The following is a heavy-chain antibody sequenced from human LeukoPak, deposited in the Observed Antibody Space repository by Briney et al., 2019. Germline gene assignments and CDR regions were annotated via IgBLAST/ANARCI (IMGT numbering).Heavy chain of an antibody. CDR2: INTCNGNT. J-gene: IGHJ4*02. CDR1: DYTFITYG. V-gene: IGHV1-18*01. D-gene: IGHD3-16*02. Sequence: GASVKVSCKASDYTFITYGLSWVRQAPGRGLEWMGWINTCNGNTNYAQKLQGRVTMTTDTSTNTAYMELRSLRSEDTAVYYCASPAYYDYVWGSYRFDYWGQGTLVTVSS. CDR3: ASPAYYDYVWGSYRFDY.